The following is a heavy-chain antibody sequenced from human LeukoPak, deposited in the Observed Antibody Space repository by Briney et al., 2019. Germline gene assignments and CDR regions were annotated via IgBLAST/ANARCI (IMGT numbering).Heavy chain of an antibody. V-gene: IGHV3-9*01. CDR1: GFTFDDYA. Sequence: GGSLRLSCAASGFTFDDYAMHWVRQAPGKGLEWVSGISWNSGSIGYADSVKGRFTISRDNAKNSLYLQMNSLRAEDTALYYCAKGKRKVTANWGSFDYRGQGTLVTVSS. CDR2: ISWNSGSI. J-gene: IGHJ4*02. D-gene: IGHD2-21*02. CDR3: AKGKRKVTANWGSFDY.